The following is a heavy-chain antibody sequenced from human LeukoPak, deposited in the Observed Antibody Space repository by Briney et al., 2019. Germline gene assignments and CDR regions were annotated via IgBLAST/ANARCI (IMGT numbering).Heavy chain of an antibody. V-gene: IGHV4-38-2*02. D-gene: IGHD2-2*01. J-gene: IGHJ3*02. CDR3: VRVEGYCSSTSCYESAFDI. CDR1: GYSISSGYY. CDR2: IYHSGST. Sequence: SETLSLTCTVSGYSISSGYYWGWIRQPPGKGLEWIGSIYHSGSTYYNPSLKSRVTISVDTSKNQFSLKLSSVTAADTAVYYCVRVEGYCSSTSCYESAFDIWGQGTMVTVSS.